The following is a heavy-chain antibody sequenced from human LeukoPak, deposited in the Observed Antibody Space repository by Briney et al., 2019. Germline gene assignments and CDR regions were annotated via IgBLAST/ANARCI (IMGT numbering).Heavy chain of an antibody. CDR1: GGSISSYY. D-gene: IGHD6-19*01. CDR3: ASFLTAVAYPPAFDI. CDR2: ISSSSSYI. V-gene: IGHV3-21*01. Sequence: PSETLSLTCTVSGGSISSYYMSWVRQAPGKGLEWVSSISSSSSYIYYADSVKGRFTISRDNAKNSLYLQMNSLRAEDTAVYYCASFLTAVAYPPAFDIWGQGTMVTVSS. J-gene: IGHJ3*02.